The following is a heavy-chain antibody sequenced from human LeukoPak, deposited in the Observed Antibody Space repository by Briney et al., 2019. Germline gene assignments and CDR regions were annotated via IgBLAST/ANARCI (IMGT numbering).Heavy chain of an antibody. CDR3: VMYSRADY. D-gene: IGHD6-13*01. Sequence: GGSLRLSCAASGFTFSSYAMSWVRQAPGKGLEWVANIKRDGSEKYYVDSVKGRFTISRDNAKNSLYLQMNSLRAEDTAVYYCVMYSRADYWGQGTLVTVSS. V-gene: IGHV3-7*01. CDR1: GFTFSSYA. J-gene: IGHJ4*02. CDR2: IKRDGSEK.